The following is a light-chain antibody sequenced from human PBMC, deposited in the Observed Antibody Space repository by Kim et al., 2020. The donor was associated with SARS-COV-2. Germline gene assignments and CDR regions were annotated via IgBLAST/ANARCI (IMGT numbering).Light chain of an antibody. V-gene: IGKV1-17*01. CDR3: LQHSTDPIT. CDR2: GAS. J-gene: IGKJ5*01. Sequence: ASVGDRVTITCRASQDISNDLGWYQQNPGRVPKRLIYGASSLQCGVPSRFSGSGSGTEFTLTISSVQPEDVATYFCLQHSTDPITFGQGTRLDIK. CDR1: QDISND.